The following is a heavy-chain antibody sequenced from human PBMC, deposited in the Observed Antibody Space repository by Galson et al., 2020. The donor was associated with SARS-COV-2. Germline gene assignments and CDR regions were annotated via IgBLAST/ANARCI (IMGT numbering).Heavy chain of an antibody. D-gene: IGHD3-22*01. CDR2: INHSGST. CDR1: GGSFSGYY. CDR3: ARRRSVITMLVVVPDFFDS. Sequence: SETLSLTCAVYGGSFSGYYWSWIRQPPGKGLEWIGEINHSGSTNYNPSLKSRVTISVDTSKNQFSLKLSSVTAADTAVYYCARRRSVITMLVVVPDFFDSWGQGTLVTVSS. V-gene: IGHV4-34*01. J-gene: IGHJ4*02.